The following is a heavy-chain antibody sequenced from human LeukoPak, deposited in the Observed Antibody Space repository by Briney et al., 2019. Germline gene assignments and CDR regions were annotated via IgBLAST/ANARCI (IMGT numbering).Heavy chain of an antibody. V-gene: IGHV1-8*03. CDR3: ARGGAVAGHNWFDP. D-gene: IGHD6-19*01. CDR2: MNPNNGNT. CDR1: AYTFTSYD. Sequence: ASVKVSSKASAYTFTSYDINWVRQASGQGVEWMGWMNPNNGNTGYAQKFQGRVTITRDTSISTAYMELSSLRSEDTAVYYCARGGAVAGHNWFDPWGQGTLVIVSS. J-gene: IGHJ5*02.